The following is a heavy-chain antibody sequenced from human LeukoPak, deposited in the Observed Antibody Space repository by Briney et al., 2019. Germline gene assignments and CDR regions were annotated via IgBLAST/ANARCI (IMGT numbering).Heavy chain of an antibody. J-gene: IGHJ4*02. D-gene: IGHD6-19*01. CDR1: GFRFSNHY. Sequence: GGSPRLSCTASGFRFSNHYMRWIRQAPGKGLEWVANINEDGSNKWHLGSVKGRFTVSRDNARNWLYLQMNSLRVEDTAVYYCTRVIVAVPGYFDYFDFWGQGVLVTVSS. CDR2: INEDGSNK. V-gene: IGHV3-7*01. CDR3: TRVIVAVPGYFDYFDF.